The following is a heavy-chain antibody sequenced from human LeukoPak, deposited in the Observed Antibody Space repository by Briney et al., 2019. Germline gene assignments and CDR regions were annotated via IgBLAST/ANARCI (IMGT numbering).Heavy chain of an antibody. D-gene: IGHD3-22*01. CDR2: IYYSGST. J-gene: IGHJ4*02. CDR1: GGSISSGAYY. Sequence: SQTLSLTRTVSGGSISSGAYYWSWIRQHPGKGLEWIGYIYYSGSTYYNPSLKSRVTISVDTSKSQFSLKLSSVTAADTAVYYCARGDSSGYYLGFEYWGQGTLVTVSS. CDR3: ARGDSSGYYLGFEY. V-gene: IGHV4-31*03.